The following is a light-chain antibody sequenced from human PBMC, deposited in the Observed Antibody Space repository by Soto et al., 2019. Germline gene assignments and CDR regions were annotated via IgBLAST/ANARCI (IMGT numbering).Light chain of an antibody. CDR3: LQDNTYPLT. V-gene: IGKV1-9*01. Sequence: DIQLTQSPSFLSASVGDTVTITCRASQALSNYLAWYQQKPGKAPDLLIYSASTLQSGVPSRFSGSGSETEFSLTIRALQPEDFATYYCLQDNTYPLTFGGGTKVEIK. CDR1: QALSNY. J-gene: IGKJ4*01. CDR2: SAS.